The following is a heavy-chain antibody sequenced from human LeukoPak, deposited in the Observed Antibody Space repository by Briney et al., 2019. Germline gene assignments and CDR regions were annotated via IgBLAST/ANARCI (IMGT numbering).Heavy chain of an antibody. CDR1: GGTFSSYA. Sequence: SVKVSCKASGGTFSSYALSWVRQAPGQGLEWMGGITPIFGTANYAQKFQGRVTITADESTSTVYMELSSLRSEDTAVYYCARSSIIAAAGPYYFDYWGQGTLVTVSS. D-gene: IGHD6-13*01. CDR2: ITPIFGTA. J-gene: IGHJ4*02. CDR3: ARSSIIAAAGPYYFDY. V-gene: IGHV1-69*13.